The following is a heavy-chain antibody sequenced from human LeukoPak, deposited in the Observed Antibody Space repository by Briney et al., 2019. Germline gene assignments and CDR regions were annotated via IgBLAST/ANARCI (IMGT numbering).Heavy chain of an antibody. V-gene: IGHV3-23*01. CDR2: INANAINT. Sequence: GGSLRLSCGASVFAFCFSAMTWVRQAPGTGLEWVSTINANAINTYYAASVEGRFTISRDNSKSILYLQLNSLRAEDTAVYYCAKPISGGLAVTADWFDPWGQGTLVTVSS. CDR3: AKPISGGLAVTADWFDP. J-gene: IGHJ5*02. D-gene: IGHD6-19*01. CDR1: VFAFCFSA.